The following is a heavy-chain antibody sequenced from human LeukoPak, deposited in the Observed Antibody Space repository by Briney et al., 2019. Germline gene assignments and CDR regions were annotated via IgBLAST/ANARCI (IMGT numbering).Heavy chain of an antibody. D-gene: IGHD4-17*01. CDR2: IIPIVGIA. J-gene: IGHJ4*02. V-gene: IGHV1-69*04. Sequence: SVKVSCKASGGTFSSYGISWVRQAPGQRREAMGRIIPIVGIANYEQKFQGRVTITADKSASTAYMELSSLRSEDTAVYYCARVGYGASLLDWGQGTLVTVSS. CDR1: GGTFSSYG. CDR3: ARVGYGASLLD.